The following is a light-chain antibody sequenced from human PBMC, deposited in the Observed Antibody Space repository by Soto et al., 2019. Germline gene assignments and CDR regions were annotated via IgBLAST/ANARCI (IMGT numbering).Light chain of an antibody. J-gene: IGLJ1*01. V-gene: IGLV2-11*01. CDR1: SSDVGGYNY. Sequence: QSVLTQPRSVSGSPGQSIAISCPGTSSDVGGYNYVSWYQQHPGKAPKLMIYDVTKRPSGVPDRFSGSKSGNTASLTISGLQAEDEADYYCNSYAGSYTLYVFGTGTKVTVL. CDR3: NSYAGSYTLYV. CDR2: DVT.